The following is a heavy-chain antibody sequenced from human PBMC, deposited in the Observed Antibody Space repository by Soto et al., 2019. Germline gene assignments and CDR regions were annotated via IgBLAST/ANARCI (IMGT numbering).Heavy chain of an antibody. CDR2: INPNGGST. D-gene: IGHD5-12*01. Sequence: QVQLVQSGAEVKKPGASVKVSCKASGYIFTSYNMHWVRQAPGQGLEWMGIINPNGGSTNYAQRFQGRPTVTRDTSTNTVYMELSSLRSEDTAVYYCARGGYHEGGNWGQGTLVTVSS. CDR3: ARGGYHEGGN. CDR1: GYIFTSYN. J-gene: IGHJ4*02. V-gene: IGHV1-46*03.